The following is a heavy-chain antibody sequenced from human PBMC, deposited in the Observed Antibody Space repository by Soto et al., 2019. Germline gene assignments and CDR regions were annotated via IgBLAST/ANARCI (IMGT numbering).Heavy chain of an antibody. J-gene: IGHJ5*02. CDR2: IYHSGST. V-gene: IGHV4-30-2*01. CDR1: GGSISSGGYS. CDR3: ARGNPPYGYWFDP. Sequence: PSETLSLTCAVSGGSISSGGYSWSWIRHPPGKGLEWIGYIYHSGSTYYNPSLKSRVTISVDRSKNQFSLKLSSVTAADTAVYYCARGNPPYGYWFDPWGQGTLVTVSS. D-gene: IGHD3-10*01.